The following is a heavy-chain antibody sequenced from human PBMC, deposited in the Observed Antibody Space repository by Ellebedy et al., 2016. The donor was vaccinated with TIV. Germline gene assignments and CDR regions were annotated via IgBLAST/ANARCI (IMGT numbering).Heavy chain of an antibody. CDR1: GGSISSGDYS. CDR2: IYHRGNT. CDR3: VRGGGTAADDNWFDP. D-gene: IGHD6-13*01. J-gene: IGHJ5*02. V-gene: IGHV4-30-2*01. Sequence: MPSETLSLTCAVSGGSISSGDYSWSWIRQPPGKGLEWIGYIYHRGNTYYSPSLKSRVTMSVDRSTNQFSLQLTSVTAADTAGYFCVRGGGTAADDNWFDPWGQGTLVTVSS.